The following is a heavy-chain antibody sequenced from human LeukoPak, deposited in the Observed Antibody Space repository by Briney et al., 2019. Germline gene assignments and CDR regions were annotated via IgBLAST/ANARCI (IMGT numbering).Heavy chain of an antibody. CDR2: FDPEDGET. D-gene: IGHD6-6*01. Sequence: ASVKVSCKVSGYTLTELSMHWVRQAPGKGLEWMGGFDPEDGETIYAQKLQGRVTMTEDTSTDTAYMELSSLRSEDTAVYYCATGPRIAARPIEVYYYYGMDVWGQGTTVTVSS. CDR1: GYTLTELS. J-gene: IGHJ6*02. V-gene: IGHV1-24*01. CDR3: ATGPRIAARPIEVYYYYGMDV.